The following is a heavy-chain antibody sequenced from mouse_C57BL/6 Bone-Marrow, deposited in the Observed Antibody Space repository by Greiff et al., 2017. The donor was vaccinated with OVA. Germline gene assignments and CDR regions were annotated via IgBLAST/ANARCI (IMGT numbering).Heavy chain of an antibody. Sequence: QVQLQQPGTELVKPGASVKLSCKASGYTFTSYWMHWVKQRPGQGLAWIGNINPSNGGTNYNEKFKSKATLTVDKSSSTAYMQLSSLTSEDSAVYYCARGGYGSSYDWYCDVWGTGTTVTVSS. V-gene: IGHV1-53*01. D-gene: IGHD1-1*01. CDR2: INPSNGGT. J-gene: IGHJ1*03. CDR3: ARGGYGSSYDWYCDV. CDR1: GYTFTSYW.